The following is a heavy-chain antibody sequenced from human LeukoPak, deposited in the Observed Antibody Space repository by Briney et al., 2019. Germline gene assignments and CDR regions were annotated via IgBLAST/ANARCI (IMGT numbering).Heavy chain of an antibody. Sequence: MPSETLSLTCTVSGGSIRSSDYYWGWIRQPPGKGLGWIGRIYYSGSTYYNPSLKSRVTISIDTSNNQFSLKMSSVTAADTAVYYCVRRQWGSSNVDYWGQGTLVTVSS. D-gene: IGHD7-27*01. CDR3: VRRQWGSSNVDY. V-gene: IGHV4-39*01. J-gene: IGHJ4*02. CDR2: IYYSGST. CDR1: GGSIRSSDYY.